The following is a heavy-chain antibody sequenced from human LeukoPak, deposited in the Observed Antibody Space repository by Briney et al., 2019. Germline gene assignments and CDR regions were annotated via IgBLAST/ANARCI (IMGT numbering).Heavy chain of an antibody. D-gene: IGHD3-9*01. J-gene: IGHJ4*02. V-gene: IGHV4-34*01. Sequence: SETLSLTCAVSGGSFSGYYWSWIRQSPGKGLEWIGEINHSGSTNYNPSLKSRATISVDTSKNQFSLKLSSVTAADTAVYYCARTGYYAQYFDYWGQGTLVTVSS. CDR1: GGSFSGYY. CDR3: ARTGYYAQYFDY. CDR2: INHSGST.